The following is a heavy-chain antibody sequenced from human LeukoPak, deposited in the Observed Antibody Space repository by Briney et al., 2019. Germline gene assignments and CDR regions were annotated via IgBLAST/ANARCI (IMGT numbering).Heavy chain of an antibody. J-gene: IGHJ4*02. CDR3: AREVLGARAFEY. CDR2: ISYDGSNK. D-gene: IGHD1-26*01. CDR1: GFTFSSYA. V-gene: IGHV3-30*04. Sequence: GRSLRLSCAASGFTFSSYAMHWVRQAPGKGLEWVAVISYDGSNKYYADSVKGRFTISRDNSKNTLYLQMNSLRAEDTAVYYCAREVLGARAFEYWGLGILVTVSS.